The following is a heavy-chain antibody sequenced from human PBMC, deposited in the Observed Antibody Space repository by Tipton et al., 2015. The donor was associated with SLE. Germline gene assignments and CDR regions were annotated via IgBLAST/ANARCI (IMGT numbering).Heavy chain of an antibody. Sequence: QSGAEVKKPGASVKVSCKASGYTFTGYYMHWVRQAPGQGLEWMGWINPNSGGTNYAQKLQGRVTMTTDTSTRTAYMELRSLRSDDTAVYYCARATIFGVVIPDYWGQGTLVTVSS. V-gene: IGHV1-2*02. D-gene: IGHD3-3*01. J-gene: IGHJ4*02. CDR1: GYTFTGYY. CDR3: ARATIFGVVIPDY. CDR2: INPNSGGT.